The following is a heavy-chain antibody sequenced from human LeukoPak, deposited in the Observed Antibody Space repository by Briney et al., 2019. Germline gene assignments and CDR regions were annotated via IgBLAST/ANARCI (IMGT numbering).Heavy chain of an antibody. CDR1: GFTFYTYA. D-gene: IGHD2-21*02. CDR2: ISGSGGTT. Sequence: GGSLRLSCAASGFTFYTYAMNLVRQAPGKGLQWVAAISGSGGTTYYADSVKGRFTISRDNSKNTVYLQLSSLRAEDTAVYYCAKDPSDFLVDCWGQGTLVTVSS. J-gene: IGHJ4*02. CDR3: AKDPSDFLVDC. V-gene: IGHV3-23*01.